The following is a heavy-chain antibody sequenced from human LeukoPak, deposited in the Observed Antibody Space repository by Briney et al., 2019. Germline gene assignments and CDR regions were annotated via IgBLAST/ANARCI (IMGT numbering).Heavy chain of an antibody. CDR3: ARDTHVDIVATANFLNWFDP. D-gene: IGHD5-12*01. Sequence: ASVKVSCKASGYTFTSYGISWVRQAPGQGLEWMGWISAYNGNTNYAQKRQGRVTMTTDTSTSTDYMELRSLRSDDTAVYYCARDTHVDIVATANFLNWFDPWGQGTLVTVSS. CDR2: ISAYNGNT. J-gene: IGHJ5*02. CDR1: GYTFTSYG. V-gene: IGHV1-18*01.